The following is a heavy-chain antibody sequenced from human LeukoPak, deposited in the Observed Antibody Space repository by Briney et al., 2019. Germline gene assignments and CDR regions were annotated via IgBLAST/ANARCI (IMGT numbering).Heavy chain of an antibody. D-gene: IGHD6-6*01. CDR3: ARAPSLDY. CDR1: GGAISSYY. V-gene: IGHV4-59*01. CDR2: IYYSGST. J-gene: IGHJ4*02. Sequence: SETLSLTCTVSGGAISSYYWSWIRHPPGKGLEWIGYIYYSGSTHYNPSLKSRVTISADPSKTQLSLHLSPVPAADSAVSYCARAPSLDYWGEGSLVSVCS.